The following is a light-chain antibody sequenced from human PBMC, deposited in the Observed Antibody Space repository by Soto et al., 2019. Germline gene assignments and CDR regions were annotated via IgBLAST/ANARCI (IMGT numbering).Light chain of an antibody. CDR1: QSISSW. J-gene: IGKJ2*01. Sequence: DIQMTQSPSTLSASVGDRVTITCRVSQSISSWLAWYQQKPGKAPKLLIYGASSLESGVPSRFSGSGSVTEFTLTIDSLQPDDFATYYCQQYSSSSPTFGQGTKLEI. CDR3: QQYSSSSPT. V-gene: IGKV1-5*01. CDR2: GAS.